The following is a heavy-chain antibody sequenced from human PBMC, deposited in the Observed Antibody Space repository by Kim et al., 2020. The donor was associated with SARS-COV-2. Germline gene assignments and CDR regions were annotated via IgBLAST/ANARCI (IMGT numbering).Heavy chain of an antibody. Sequence: GGSLRLSCAASGFTFSSYAMHWVRQALGKGLEWVAVISYDGSNKYYADSVKGRFTISRDNSKNTLYLQMNSLRAEDTAVYYCARDSLWFGDLSGIAPHDYWGQGTLVTVSS. J-gene: IGHJ4*02. CDR3: ARDSLWFGDLSGIAPHDY. V-gene: IGHV3-30*04. D-gene: IGHD3-10*01. CDR2: ISYDGSNK. CDR1: GFTFSSYA.